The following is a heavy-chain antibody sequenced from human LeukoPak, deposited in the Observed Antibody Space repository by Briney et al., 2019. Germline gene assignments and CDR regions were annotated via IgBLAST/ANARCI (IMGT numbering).Heavy chain of an antibody. D-gene: IGHD1-1*01. V-gene: IGHV4-59*13. CDR3: ARGWSKDWNYYFDY. CDR1: GGSISSYY. J-gene: IGHJ4*02. Sequence: KPSETLSLTFTVSGGSISSYYWSWIRPPPGKALECIGYNYYSGSTNYNPSLKSRVTISVDTYKNQFSLKLSSVTAADTAVYYCARGWSKDWNYYFDYWGQGTLVTVSS. CDR2: NYYSGST.